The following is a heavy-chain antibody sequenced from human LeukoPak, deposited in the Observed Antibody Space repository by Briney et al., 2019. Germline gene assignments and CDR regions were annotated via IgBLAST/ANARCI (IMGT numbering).Heavy chain of an antibody. D-gene: IGHD2-2*01. V-gene: IGHV1-18*04. CDR1: GYTFTSYG. Sequence: ASVKVSCKASGYTFTSYGISWVRQAPGQGLXXXXXXSAYNGNTNYAQKLQGRVTMTTDTSTSTAYMELRSLRSDDTAVYYCARNYCSSTSCYPWFDPWGQGTLVTVSS. CDR3: ARNYCSSTSCYPWFDP. J-gene: IGHJ5*02. CDR2: XSAYNGNT.